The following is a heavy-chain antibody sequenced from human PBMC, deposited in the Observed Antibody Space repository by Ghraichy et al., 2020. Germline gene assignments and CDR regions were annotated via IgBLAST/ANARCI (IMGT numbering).Heavy chain of an antibody. CDR3: ATTFRAHCGGDCFAYFDY. Sequence: GESLNISCAASGFTFRSYAMSWVRQAPGKGLQWVSVITGSGGRTDHADSVKGRFTLSRDNSKNTLYLQMNSLRAEDTAVYYCATTFRAHCGGDCFAYFDYWGQGTLVTVSS. V-gene: IGHV3-23*01. J-gene: IGHJ4*02. CDR2: ITGSGGRT. CDR1: GFTFRSYA. D-gene: IGHD2-21*02.